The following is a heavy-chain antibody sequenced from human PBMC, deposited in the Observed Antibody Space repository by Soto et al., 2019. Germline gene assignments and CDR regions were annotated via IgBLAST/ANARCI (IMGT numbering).Heavy chain of an antibody. Sequence: QITLKESGPTLVKPTQTLTLTCTFSGFSFISSGVGVGWIRQPPGRALEWLALIYWDEDKRYNPSLKGRLTITKDTSTSEVVLTLTNVDPEDPGTYYCAHKGGRGAGMDVWGQGTTVTVS. CDR3: AHKGGRGAGMDV. CDR2: IYWDEDK. D-gene: IGHD2-15*01. V-gene: IGHV2-5*02. J-gene: IGHJ6*02. CDR1: GFSFISSGVG.